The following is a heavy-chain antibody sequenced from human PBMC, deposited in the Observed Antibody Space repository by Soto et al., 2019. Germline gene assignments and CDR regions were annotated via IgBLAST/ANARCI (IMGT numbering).Heavy chain of an antibody. V-gene: IGHV3-7*05. D-gene: IGHD6-13*01. CDR2: IKQDGSEK. Sequence: EVQLVESGGGLVQPGGSLRLSCAASGFTFSSYWMSWVRQAPGKGLEWVANIKQDGSEKYYVDSVKGRFTISRDNAKNSLYLQMNSLSAEDTAVYYCARDRGIAAAGTFRVDAFDIWGQGTMVTVSS. J-gene: IGHJ3*02. CDR3: ARDRGIAAAGTFRVDAFDI. CDR1: GFTFSSYW.